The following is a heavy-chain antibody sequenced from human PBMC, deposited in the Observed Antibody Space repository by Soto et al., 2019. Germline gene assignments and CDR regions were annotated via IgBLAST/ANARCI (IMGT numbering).Heavy chain of an antibody. Sequence: QITLKESGPTLVKPTQTLTLTCTFSGFSLSTSGVGVGWIRQPPGKALEWLALIYWDDDKRYSPSLKSRLTTXKXTXXNQVVLTMTNMDPVDTATYYCAHGVDIVATIDFDYWGQGTLVTVSS. CDR1: GFSLSTSGVG. D-gene: IGHD5-12*01. CDR3: AHGVDIVATIDFDY. CDR2: IYWDDDK. J-gene: IGHJ4*02. V-gene: IGHV2-5*02.